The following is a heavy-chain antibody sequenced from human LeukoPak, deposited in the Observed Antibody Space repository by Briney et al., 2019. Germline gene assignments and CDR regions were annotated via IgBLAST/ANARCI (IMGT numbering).Heavy chain of an antibody. V-gene: IGHV1-24*01. CDR1: GYTLTELS. Sequence: ASVKVSCKVSGYTLTELSMHWVRQAPGKGLEWMGGFDPEDGETIYAQKFQGRVTMTEDTSTDTAYMELSSLRSEDTAVYYCATSGSFLEPYYFDYWGQGTLVTVSS. CDR2: FDPEDGET. J-gene: IGHJ4*02. CDR3: ATSGSFLEPYYFDY. D-gene: IGHD3-3*01.